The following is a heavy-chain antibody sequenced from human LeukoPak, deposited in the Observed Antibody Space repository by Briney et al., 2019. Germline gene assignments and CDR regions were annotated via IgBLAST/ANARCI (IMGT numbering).Heavy chain of an antibody. CDR3: ASGNQVVAATPGYYYYYGMDV. CDR2: IKQDGSEK. CDR1: GFTFSSYW. Sequence: GGSLRLSCVASGFTFSSYWMSWVRQAPGKGLEWVANIKQDGSEKYYVDSVKGRFTISRDNAKNSLYLQMNSLRAEDTAVYYCASGNQVVAATPGYYYYYGMDVWGQGTTVTVSS. V-gene: IGHV3-7*01. J-gene: IGHJ6*02. D-gene: IGHD2-15*01.